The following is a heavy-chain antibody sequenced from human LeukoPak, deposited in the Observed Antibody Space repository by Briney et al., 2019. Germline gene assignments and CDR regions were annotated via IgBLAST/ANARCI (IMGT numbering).Heavy chain of an antibody. V-gene: IGHV4-59*01. J-gene: IGHJ4*02. CDR3: ARYPNGGWYGFDY. Sequence: TSETLSLTCTVSGGSISSYYWSWIRQPPGKGLEWIGYIYYSGSTNYNPSLKSRVTISVDTCKNQFSLKLSSVTAADTAVYYCARYPNGGWYGFDYWGQGTLVTVSS. CDR1: GGSISSYY. D-gene: IGHD6-19*01. CDR2: IYYSGST.